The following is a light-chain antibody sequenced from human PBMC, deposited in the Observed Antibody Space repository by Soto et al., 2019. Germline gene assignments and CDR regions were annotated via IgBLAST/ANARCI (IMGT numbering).Light chain of an antibody. CDR1: QGIRTE. V-gene: IGKV1-6*02. CDR3: LQDNSYPRT. CDR2: GAF. J-gene: IGKJ1*01. Sequence: AIPMTQSPSSLSASVGDRVTITCRASQGIRTELGWYQQKPGKAPKLLIYGAFTLHGGVPSRFSGSGSGTDFTLTISSLQPDDFATYYCLQDNSYPRTFGQGTKVEIK.